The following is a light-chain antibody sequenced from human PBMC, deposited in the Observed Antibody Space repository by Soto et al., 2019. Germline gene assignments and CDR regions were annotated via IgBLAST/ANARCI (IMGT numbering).Light chain of an antibody. CDR2: GAS. J-gene: IGKJ1*01. Sequence: EVVLTQSPGTLSLSPGERVTLSCRASQSVASSYLAWYQQKPGRAPRLLFYGASTRATGIPARFSGGGSETDFTLTISSLQSEDFAVYYCQLYGASHKTFGQGTKVDIK. V-gene: IGKV3-20*01. CDR1: QSVASSY. CDR3: QLYGASHKT.